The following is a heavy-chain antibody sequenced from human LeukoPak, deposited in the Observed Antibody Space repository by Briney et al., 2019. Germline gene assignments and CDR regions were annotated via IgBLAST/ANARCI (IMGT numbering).Heavy chain of an antibody. V-gene: IGHV6-1*01. D-gene: IGHD1-14*01. CDR1: GDSVSSNSAT. CDR3: ARARRHNIYWYFDV. Sequence: SQTLSLTCAISGDSVSSNSATWNWIRQSPSRGLEWLGRTYYRSKWNNDYAVSVKSRITINPDTSKNQFSLHLNSVTPEDTAVYYCARARRHNIYWYFDVWGRGTLVTVSS. CDR2: TYYRSKWNN. J-gene: IGHJ2*01.